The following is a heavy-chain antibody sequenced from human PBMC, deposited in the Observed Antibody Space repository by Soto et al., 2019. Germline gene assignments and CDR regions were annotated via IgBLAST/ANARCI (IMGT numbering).Heavy chain of an antibody. D-gene: IGHD2-2*01. CDR2: IYWDDDK. CDR3: AHRLLPAAEYGGWFDP. J-gene: IGHJ5*02. Sequence: QITLKESGPTLVKPTQTLTLTCTFSGFSLSTSGVGVGWIRQPPGKALEWLALIYWDDDKRYSPSLKSRLTITKDTSKNQVVLTMTNMDPVDTATYYCAHRLLPAAEYGGWFDPWGQGTLVTVSS. V-gene: IGHV2-5*02. CDR1: GFSLSTSGVG.